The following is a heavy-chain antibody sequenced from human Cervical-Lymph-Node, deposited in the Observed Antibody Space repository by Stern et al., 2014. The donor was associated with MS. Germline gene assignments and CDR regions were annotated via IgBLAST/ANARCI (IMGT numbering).Heavy chain of an antibody. Sequence: QLVQSGAEVKKPRESLKLSCTVSGYSFTSYWIAWVRHLPGPGLEWVGIVGPGDSDTKYSPSFQGQVSISADKSTSTAYLQWSSLKASDTAMYYCARTRYSSSWYTFDPWGQGTLVTVSS. CDR1: GYSFTSYW. CDR3: ARTRYSSSWYTFDP. D-gene: IGHD6-13*01. J-gene: IGHJ5*02. CDR2: VGPGDSDT. V-gene: IGHV5-51*01.